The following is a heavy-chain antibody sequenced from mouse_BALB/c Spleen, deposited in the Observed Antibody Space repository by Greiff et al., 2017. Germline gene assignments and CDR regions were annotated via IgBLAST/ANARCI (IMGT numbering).Heavy chain of an antibody. CDR1: GFTFSSYG. CDR3: AKYGNYAMDY. CDR2: INSNGGST. J-gene: IGHJ4*01. V-gene: IGHV5-6-3*01. Sequence: EVHLVESGGGLVKPGGSLKLSCAASGFTFSSYGMSWVRQTPDKRLELVATINSNGGSTYYPDSVKGRFTISRDNAKNTLYLQMSSLKSEDTAMYYCAKYGNYAMDYWGQGTSVTGSS. D-gene: IGHD2-1*01.